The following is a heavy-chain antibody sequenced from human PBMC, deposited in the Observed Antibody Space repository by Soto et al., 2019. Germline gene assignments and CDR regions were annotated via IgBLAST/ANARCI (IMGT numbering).Heavy chain of an antibody. V-gene: IGHV3-21*01. CDR3: ARGLVRATHYFDY. CDR1: GFTFSSYS. Sequence: GGSLRLSCAASGFTFSSYSMNWVRQAPGKGLEWVSSISSSSSYIYYADSVKGRFTISRDNAKNSLYLQMNSLRAEDTAVYYCARGLVRATHYFDYWGQGTLVTVSS. D-gene: IGHD1-26*01. CDR2: ISSSSSYI. J-gene: IGHJ4*02.